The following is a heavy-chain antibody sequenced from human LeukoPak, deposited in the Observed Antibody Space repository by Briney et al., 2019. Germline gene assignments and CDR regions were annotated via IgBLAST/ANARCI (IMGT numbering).Heavy chain of an antibody. CDR1: GYTFTSYG. CDR3: ARASPYCSSTSCYRFDY. V-gene: IGHV1-18*04. D-gene: IGHD2-2*01. Sequence: ASVKVSCKASGYTFTSYGISWVRQAPGQGLEWMGWISAYNGNTNYAQKLQGRVTVTTDTSTSTAYMELRSLRSDDTAVYYCARASPYCSSTSCYRFDYWGQGTLVTVSS. CDR2: ISAYNGNT. J-gene: IGHJ4*02.